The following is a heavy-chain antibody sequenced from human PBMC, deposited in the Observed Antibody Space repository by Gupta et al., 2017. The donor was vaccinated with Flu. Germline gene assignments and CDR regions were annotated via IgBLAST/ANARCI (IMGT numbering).Heavy chain of an antibody. J-gene: IGHJ6*02. V-gene: IGHV1-2*02. CDR2: INPNSGGT. CDR3: ARAPVVGATMPRYGMDV. D-gene: IGHD1-26*01. Sequence: MHWVRQAPGQGLEWMGWINPNSGGTNYAQKFQGRVTMTRDTSISTAYMELSRLRSDDTAVYYCARAPVVGATMPRYGMDVWGQGTTVTVSS.